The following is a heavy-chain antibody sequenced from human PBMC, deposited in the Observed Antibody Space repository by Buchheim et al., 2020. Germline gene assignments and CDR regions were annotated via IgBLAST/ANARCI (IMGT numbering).Heavy chain of an antibody. J-gene: IGHJ4*02. CDR2: IYSGGDI. D-gene: IGHD2-15*01. V-gene: IGHV3-66*02. CDR1: GFTVNSNS. Sequence: EIQLVESGGGLVQPGGSLRLSCAASGFTVNSNSMKWIRQAPGKGLEWVSAIYSGGDIYYADSVRGRFSISRDIARNTMTLQMNSLTAEDTAVYYCARGGTTAWYGFDYWGQGTL. CDR3: ARGGTTAWYGFDY.